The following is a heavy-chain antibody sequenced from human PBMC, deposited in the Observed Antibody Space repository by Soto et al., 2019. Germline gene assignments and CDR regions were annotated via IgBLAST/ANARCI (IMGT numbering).Heavy chain of an antibody. D-gene: IGHD2-15*01. Sequence: GGSLRLSCAASGFTFSSSAMGWFRQAPGKGLKWVSGISGSGGSTYYADSVKGRFTISRDNSKNTLYLQMNSLRADDTAVYYCAKVGGYCSGGSCLLEAFDIWGQGTMVTVSS. CDR1: GFTFSSSA. V-gene: IGHV3-23*01. J-gene: IGHJ3*02. CDR2: ISGSGGST. CDR3: AKVGGYCSGGSCLLEAFDI.